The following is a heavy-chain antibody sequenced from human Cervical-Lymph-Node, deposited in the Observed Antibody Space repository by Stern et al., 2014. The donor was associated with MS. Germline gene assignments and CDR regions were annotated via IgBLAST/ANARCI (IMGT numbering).Heavy chain of an antibody. J-gene: IGHJ6*02. Sequence: VQLVESGAEVKRPGASVKVSCKASGYTFTNYYMHWARQAPGQGLEWMGIINPSGGMTNYAQKFQGRVTMTRDTSTSTVYMEVSSLRSEDTAVYYCARERTLTGMDVWGQGTTVTVSS. CDR1: GYTFTNYY. D-gene: IGHD1-14*01. CDR3: ARERTLTGMDV. V-gene: IGHV1-46*01. CDR2: INPSGGMT.